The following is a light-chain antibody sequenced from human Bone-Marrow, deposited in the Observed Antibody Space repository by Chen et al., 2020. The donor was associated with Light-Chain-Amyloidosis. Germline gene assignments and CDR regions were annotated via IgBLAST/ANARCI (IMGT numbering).Light chain of an antibody. J-gene: IGLJ1*01. CDR3: SSYTITNTLV. CDR1: SSDVGGDNH. CDR2: EVT. Sequence: QSALTQPASVSGSPGQAITISSPGTSSDVGGDNHVSWYHQHPDKAPKLMIYEVTNRPSWVPDRFSGSKSDNTASLTISGLQTEDEADYFCSSYTITNTLVFGSGTRVTVL. V-gene: IGLV2-14*01.